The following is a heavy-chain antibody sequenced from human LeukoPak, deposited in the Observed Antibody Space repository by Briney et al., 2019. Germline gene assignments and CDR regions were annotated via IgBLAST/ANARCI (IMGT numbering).Heavy chain of an antibody. CDR3: AKKVPANWGSYFDY. CDR2: ISGSGDST. CDR1: GFSFSSYA. V-gene: IGHV3-23*01. D-gene: IGHD7-27*01. Sequence: GGSLRLSCAASGFSFSSYAMSWVRQAPGKGLEWVSAISGSGDSTYSTDSVKGRFTISRDNSKNTLYLQMNSLRAEDTAVYYCAKKVPANWGSYFDYWGQGTLVTVSS. J-gene: IGHJ4*02.